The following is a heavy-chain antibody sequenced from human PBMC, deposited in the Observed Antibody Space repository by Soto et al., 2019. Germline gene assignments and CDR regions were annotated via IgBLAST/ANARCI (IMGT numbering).Heavy chain of an antibody. CDR1: GFTFSSYG. CDR2: ISYDGSNK. D-gene: IGHD1-7*01. Sequence: QVQLVESGGGVVQPGRSLRLSCAASGFTFSSYGMHWVRQAPGKGLEWVAVISYDGSNKYYADSVKGRFTISRDNSKNTLYLQMNSLRAEDTAVYYCAKDQGGTTDYYYYGMDVW. CDR3: AKDQGGTTDYYYYGMDV. J-gene: IGHJ6*01. V-gene: IGHV3-30*18.